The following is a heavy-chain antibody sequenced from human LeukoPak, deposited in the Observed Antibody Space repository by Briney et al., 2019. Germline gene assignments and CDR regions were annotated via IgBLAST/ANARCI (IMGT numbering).Heavy chain of an antibody. Sequence: AGGSLRLSCAASGLTFSSYDMHWVRQATGKGLEWVSAIGTAGDTYYPGSVKGRFTISRENAKNSLYLQMNSLRAGDTAVYYCARGGQQLGEFDCWGQGTLVTVSS. CDR2: IGTAGDT. CDR3: ARGGQQLGEFDC. D-gene: IGHD6-13*01. J-gene: IGHJ4*02. V-gene: IGHV3-13*01. CDR1: GLTFSSYD.